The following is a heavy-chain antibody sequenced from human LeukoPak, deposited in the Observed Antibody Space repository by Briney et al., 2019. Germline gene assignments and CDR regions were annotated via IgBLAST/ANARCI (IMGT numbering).Heavy chain of an antibody. CDR1: GGSISSYY. CDR2: IYYSGST. Sequence: SETLSLTCTVSGGSISSYYWSWIRQPPGKGLEWIGYIYYSGSTNYNPSLKSRVTISVDTSKNQFSLKLSSVTAADTAVYYCARGRQVEMATIRAFDIWGQGTMVTASS. D-gene: IGHD5-24*01. J-gene: IGHJ3*02. V-gene: IGHV4-59*01. CDR3: ARGRQVEMATIRAFDI.